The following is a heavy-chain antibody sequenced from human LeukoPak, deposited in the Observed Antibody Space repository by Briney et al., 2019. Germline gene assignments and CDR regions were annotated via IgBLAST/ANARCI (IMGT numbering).Heavy chain of an antibody. V-gene: IGHV4-39*01. Sequence: SETLSLTCTVSGGSISSSSYYWGWIRQPPGKGLEWIGSIYYSGSTYYNPSLKSRVTISVDTSNNEFSLKLSSVTAADTAVYYCARHGSTSGWYRSHFDYWGQGTLVTVSS. D-gene: IGHD6-19*01. CDR1: GGSISSSSYY. CDR2: IYYSGST. CDR3: ARHGSTSGWYRSHFDY. J-gene: IGHJ4*02.